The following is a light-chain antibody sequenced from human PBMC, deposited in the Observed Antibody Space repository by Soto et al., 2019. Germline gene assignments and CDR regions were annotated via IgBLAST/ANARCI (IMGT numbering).Light chain of an antibody. Sequence: EIVLTQSPGTLSLSPGERATLSCRASQSVSSSFLAWYQQKPGPAPRLLIYGASSRATGIPDRLSGSGSGTDFTLTISRLEPEDFAVYYCQQYGSSPWTFGQGTKVEIK. CDR1: QSVSSSF. CDR3: QQYGSSPWT. CDR2: GAS. J-gene: IGKJ1*01. V-gene: IGKV3-20*01.